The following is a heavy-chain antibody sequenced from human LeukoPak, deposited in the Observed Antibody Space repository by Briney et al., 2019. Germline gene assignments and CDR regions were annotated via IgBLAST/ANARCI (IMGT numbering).Heavy chain of an antibody. D-gene: IGHD3-22*01. J-gene: IGHJ4*02. CDR1: GGTFSSYA. V-gene: IGHV1-69*05. Sequence: GASVKVSCKASGGTFSSYAISWVRQAPGQGLEWMGRIIPIFGTANYAQKFQGRVTITTDESTSTAYMELSSLRSEDTAVYYCATYDSSGYYYEGPFDYWGQGTLVTVSS. CDR3: ATYDSSGYYYEGPFDY. CDR2: IIPIFGTA.